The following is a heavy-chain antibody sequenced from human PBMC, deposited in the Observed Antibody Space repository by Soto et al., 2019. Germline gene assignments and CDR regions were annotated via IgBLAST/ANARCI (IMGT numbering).Heavy chain of an antibody. D-gene: IGHD2-15*01. CDR3: ARLKRDVGGPRLDY. V-gene: IGHV1-2*04. Sequence: GASVKVSCKASGYTFTGYYMHWVRQAPGQGLEWMGWINPNSGGTNYAQKFQGWVTMTRDTSTSTVYMELSSLRSEDTAVYYCARLKRDVGGPRLDYWGQGTPVTVSS. CDR2: INPNSGGT. J-gene: IGHJ4*02. CDR1: GYTFTGYY.